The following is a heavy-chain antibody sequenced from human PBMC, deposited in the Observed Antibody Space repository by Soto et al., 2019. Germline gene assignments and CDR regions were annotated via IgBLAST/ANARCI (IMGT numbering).Heavy chain of an antibody. J-gene: IGHJ6*02. CDR2: TYYRSKWNY. V-gene: IGHV6-1*01. CDR3: VSQTLANTAIYGIDL. D-gene: IGHD6-6*01. Sequence: PSQTLXLTCAISWDIVCSNMASLNFIMQSPSRCLEWLGRTYYRSKWNYDYAESVKSRMTITPDTSNNQFSLQLNSVTPEDTAVYYCVSQTLANTAIYGIDLWGQGTTVTVSS. CDR1: WDIVCSNMAS.